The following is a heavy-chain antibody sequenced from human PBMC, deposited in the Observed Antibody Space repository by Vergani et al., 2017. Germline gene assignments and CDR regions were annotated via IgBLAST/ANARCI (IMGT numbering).Heavy chain of an antibody. J-gene: IGHJ3*02. CDR1: GFTFRNYA. D-gene: IGHD3-10*01. V-gene: IGHV3-49*04. CDR3: VRDQVTMLRGSDALDI. CDR2: IRSKAYGQAT. Sequence: EVQLLESGGGLAQPGGSLRLSCAASGFTFRNYAMTWVRQAPGQGLGWVGGIRSKAYGQATIYAASVKGRFTISRDDSKSIAYLQMNNLQTEDTAMYYCVRDQVTMLRGSDALDIWGRGTMVTVSS.